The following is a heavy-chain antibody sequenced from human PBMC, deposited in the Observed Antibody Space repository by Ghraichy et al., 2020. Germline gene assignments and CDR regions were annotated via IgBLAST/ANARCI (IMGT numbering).Heavy chain of an antibody. D-gene: IGHD2-15*01. V-gene: IGHV1-3*01. CDR2: INAGNGNT. Sequence: ASVKVSCKASGYTFTSYAMHWVRQAPGQRLEWMGWINAGNGNTKYSQKFQGRVTITRDTSASTAYMELSSLRSEDTAVYYCARGGPSGIVVVVLRRWGMDVWGQGTTVTVSS. J-gene: IGHJ6*02. CDR1: GYTFTSYA. CDR3: ARGGPSGIVVVVLRRWGMDV.